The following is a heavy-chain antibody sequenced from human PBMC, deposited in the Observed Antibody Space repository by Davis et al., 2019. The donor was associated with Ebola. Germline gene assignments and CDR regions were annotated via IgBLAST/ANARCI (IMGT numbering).Heavy chain of an antibody. J-gene: IGHJ4*02. CDR2: MNPNRGHT. Sequence: AASVKVSCKASGYTFTSYDINWVRQATGQGLEWMGWMNPNRGHTGDAQKFQGRVTMTRNNSISTAYMELSSLRSEDTAVYFCARGYFGSGSYYTSSYYFDNWGQGTLVTVSS. V-gene: IGHV1-8*01. CDR3: ARGYFGSGSYYTSSYYFDN. D-gene: IGHD3-10*01. CDR1: GYTFTSYD.